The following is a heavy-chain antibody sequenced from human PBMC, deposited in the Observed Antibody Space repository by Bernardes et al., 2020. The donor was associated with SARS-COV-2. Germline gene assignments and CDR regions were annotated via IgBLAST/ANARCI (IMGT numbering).Heavy chain of an antibody. CDR1: GFTFSSYG. D-gene: IGHD6-13*01. Sequence: VGSLSLSCAASGFTFSSYGMHWVRQAPGKGLEWVAVIWYDGSNKYYADSVKGRFTISRDNSKNTLYLQMNSLRAEDTAVYYCARDPLGSSSWHFDYWGQGTLVTVSS. CDR2: IWYDGSNK. CDR3: ARDPLGSSSWHFDY. J-gene: IGHJ4*02. V-gene: IGHV3-33*01.